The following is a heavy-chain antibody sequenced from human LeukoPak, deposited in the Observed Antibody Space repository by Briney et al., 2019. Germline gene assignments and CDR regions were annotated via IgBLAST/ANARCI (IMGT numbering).Heavy chain of an antibody. CDR3: ARGPLAAD. CDR2: VYYSGNI. J-gene: IGHJ4*02. Sequence: PSETLSLTCSVSGASINSRNYYWGWIRQSPGKGLEWIGSVYYSGNIYHSPSFMSRVTLSVDTSKNQFSLRLSSVTAADTAVYYCARGPLAADWGQGTLVTVSS. D-gene: IGHD6-25*01. V-gene: IGHV4-39*07. CDR1: GASINSRNYY.